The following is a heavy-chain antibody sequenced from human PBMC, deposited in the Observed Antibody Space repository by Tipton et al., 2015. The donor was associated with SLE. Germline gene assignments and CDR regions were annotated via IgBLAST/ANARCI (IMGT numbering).Heavy chain of an antibody. J-gene: IGHJ3*02. CDR3: ARMGYCVTAPCARDDAFHI. Sequence: TLSLTCAVSGGSISSGSYYWSWIRQPAGKGLEWIGYIFYSGGTNYNPSLKSRVTISVDTSKNQFSLRLSSVTAADTALYYCARMGYCVTAPCARDDAFHIWGQGTMVTVSS. CDR1: GGSISSGSYY. D-gene: IGHD2-15*01. CDR2: IFYSGGT. V-gene: IGHV4-61*10.